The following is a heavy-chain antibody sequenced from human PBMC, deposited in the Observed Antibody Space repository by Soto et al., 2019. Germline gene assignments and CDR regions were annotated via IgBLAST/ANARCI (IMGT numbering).Heavy chain of an antibody. CDR1: SGSIINYY. Sequence: QVQLQESGPGLVKPSETLSLTCTVSSGSIINYYWSWIRQPPVKGLEWIGFIYYSGSTNYNSFLKSRVTMLVDISRQQLSLKLKSVTAADTAIYYCASRVTLSSTTSDAFDLCGQGTMVTVSS. V-gene: IGHV4-59*01. CDR3: ASRVTLSSTTSDAFDL. D-gene: IGHD1-26*01. J-gene: IGHJ3*01. CDR2: IYYSGST.